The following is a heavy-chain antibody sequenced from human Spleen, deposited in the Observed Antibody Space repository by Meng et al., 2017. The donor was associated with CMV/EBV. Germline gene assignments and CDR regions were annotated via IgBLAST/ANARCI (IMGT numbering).Heavy chain of an antibody. Sequence: SETLSLTCTVSGDSISSDAYYWSWIRQPPGRGLEWIACIYYSGSTSYNPSLKSRVTISLDTSNNQFSLMLTSVTSADTAVYYCARGRYTYYDFWGQGTLVTVSS. J-gene: IGHJ4*02. CDR1: GDSISSDAYY. CDR3: ARGRYTYYDF. CDR2: IYYSGST. D-gene: IGHD3-3*01. V-gene: IGHV4-61*08.